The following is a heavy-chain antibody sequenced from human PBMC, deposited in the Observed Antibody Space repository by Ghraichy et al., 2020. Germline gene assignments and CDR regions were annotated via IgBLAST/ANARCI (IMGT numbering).Heavy chain of an antibody. CDR3: ARGNSGYTLD. V-gene: IGHV3-74*01. D-gene: IGHD5-18*01. Sequence: GALRLSCAASGFPFSTYWMHWVRQAPGEGPVWVSRIKSDGSYTNYADSVKGRFTISRDNAKNTLYLQMNSLRAEDTAVYYCARGNSGYTLDWGRGTRVTFAS. CDR1: GFPFSTYW. CDR2: IKSDGSYT. J-gene: IGHJ4*02.